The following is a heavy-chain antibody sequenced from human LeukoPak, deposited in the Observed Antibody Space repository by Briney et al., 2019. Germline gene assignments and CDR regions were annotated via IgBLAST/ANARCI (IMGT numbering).Heavy chain of an antibody. CDR2: ISGSGDST. D-gene: IGHD3-22*01. J-gene: IGHJ3*02. Sequence: PGGSLRLSCAASGFTFSSYAMGWVRQAPGKGLEWVSGISGSGDSTYYADSVKGRFTISRDNSKNTVYLQMNSLRAEDTAVYYCARVMRVVVNDAFDMWGQGTMVIVSS. CDR1: GFTFSSYA. V-gene: IGHV3-23*01. CDR3: ARVMRVVVNDAFDM.